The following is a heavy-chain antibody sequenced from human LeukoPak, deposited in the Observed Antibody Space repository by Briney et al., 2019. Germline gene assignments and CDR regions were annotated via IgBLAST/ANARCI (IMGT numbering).Heavy chain of an antibody. J-gene: IGHJ4*02. CDR3: ARSPYYPYYFDY. D-gene: IGHD3-22*01. Sequence: SETLSLTCTVSGGSISSSSYYWGWIRQPPGKGLEWIGSIYYSGSTYYNPSLKSRVTISVDTSKNQFSLKLSSVTAADTAVYYCARSPYYPYYFDYWGQGTLVTVSS. V-gene: IGHV4-39*01. CDR1: GGSISSSSYY. CDR2: IYYSGST.